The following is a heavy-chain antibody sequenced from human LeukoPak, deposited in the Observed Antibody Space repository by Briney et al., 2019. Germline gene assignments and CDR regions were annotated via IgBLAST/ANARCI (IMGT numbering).Heavy chain of an antibody. Sequence: PSGTLSLTCAVYGGSFSGYYWSWIRQPPGKGLEWIGEINHSGSTNYNPSLKSRVTISVDTSKNQFSLKLSSVTAADTAVYYCARGRDYYGSGSSDYWGQGTLVTVSS. J-gene: IGHJ4*02. CDR2: INHSGST. V-gene: IGHV4-34*01. D-gene: IGHD3-10*01. CDR1: GGSFSGYY. CDR3: ARGRDYYGSGSSDY.